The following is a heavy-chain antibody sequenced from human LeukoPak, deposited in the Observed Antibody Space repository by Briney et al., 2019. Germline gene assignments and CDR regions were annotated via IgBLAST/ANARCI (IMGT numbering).Heavy chain of an antibody. V-gene: IGHV4-59*01. CDR2: FYYSGST. D-gene: IGHD1-26*01. CDR3: ARDLVKEKPSGGFYYYGMDV. J-gene: IGHJ6*02. Sequence: PSETLSLTCTVFGGSIRGYHWSWIRQPPGKGLEWIGHFYYSGSTNFNPSLKSRVTKSGDTSKNQFSLKVISVTAADTAVYYCARDLVKEKPSGGFYYYGMDVWGQGTTVTVSS. CDR1: GGSIRGYH.